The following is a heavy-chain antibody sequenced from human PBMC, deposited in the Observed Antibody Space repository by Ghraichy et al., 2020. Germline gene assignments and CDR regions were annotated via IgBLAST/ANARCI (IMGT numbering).Heavy chain of an antibody. V-gene: IGHV4-31*03. D-gene: IGHD6-13*01. CDR2: IYYSGST. CDR1: GGSISSGGYY. J-gene: IGHJ5*02. CDR3: ARDRGAAGTDWFDP. Sequence: SETLSLTCTVSGGSISSGGYYWSWIRQHPGKGLEWIGYIYYSGSTYYNPSLKSRVTISVDTSKNQFPLKLSSVTAADTAVYYCARDRGAAGTDWFDPWGQGTLVTVSS.